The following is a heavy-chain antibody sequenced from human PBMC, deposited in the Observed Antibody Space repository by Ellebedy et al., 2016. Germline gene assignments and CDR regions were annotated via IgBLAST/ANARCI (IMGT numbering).Heavy chain of an antibody. CDR3: TTTRYLRAFDI. CDR1: GFTFSSYA. Sequence: GGSLRLSCAASGFTFSSYAMSWVRQAPGKGLEWVSVIYSGGSTYYADSVKGRFTISRDDSKNTAYLQMNSLKTEDTAVYYCTTTRYLRAFDIWGQGTMVTVSS. D-gene: IGHD1-1*01. V-gene: IGHV3-23*03. CDR2: IYSGGST. J-gene: IGHJ3*02.